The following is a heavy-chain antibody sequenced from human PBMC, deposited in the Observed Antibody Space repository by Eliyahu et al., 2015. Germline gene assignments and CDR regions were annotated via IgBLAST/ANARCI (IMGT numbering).Heavy chain of an antibody. D-gene: IGHD6-19*01. Sequence: QVQLQESGPGLAKPSETLSLXCTVSGXSXSYXSYXWGWIRQPAGKGLEWIGRIYTSGSTDHIPSLDSRVTISVARSKNQFSLHLTSVTAADTGIYYCARGEAVDGTSNFYHYMDVWGKGTAVTVSS. CDR2: IYTSGST. CDR1: GXSXSYXSYX. V-gene: IGHV4-61*02. J-gene: IGHJ6*03. CDR3: ARGEAVDGTSNFYHYMDV.